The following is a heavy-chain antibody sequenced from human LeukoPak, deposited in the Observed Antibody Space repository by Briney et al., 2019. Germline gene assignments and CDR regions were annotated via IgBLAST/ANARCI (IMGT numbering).Heavy chain of an antibody. CDR3: ARATSSYFYYMDV. D-gene: IGHD5-12*01. Sequence: SQTLSLTCTVAGDSISSGSYYWSWIRQPAGEGLEWIGRIYSSGSTYYNPSLKSRVTISADTSKNQFSLNVSSVTAADTAVYYCARATSSYFYYMDVWGKGTTVTISS. CDR2: IYSSGST. V-gene: IGHV4-61*02. J-gene: IGHJ6*03. CDR1: GDSISSGSYY.